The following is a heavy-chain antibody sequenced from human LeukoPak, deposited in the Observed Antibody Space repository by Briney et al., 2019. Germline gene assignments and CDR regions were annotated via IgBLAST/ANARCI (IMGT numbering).Heavy chain of an antibody. D-gene: IGHD6-13*01. Sequence: GGSLRLSCAASGFTFSNNWMHWVRQAPGKGLVWVSRINSDGSTTTYADSVKGRFTISRDNAKNTLYLQMNSLRAEDTAVYHCAKSPPYSTLGGYWGQGTLVTVSS. CDR1: GFTFSNNW. CDR2: INSDGSTT. J-gene: IGHJ4*02. CDR3: AKSPPYSTLGGY. V-gene: IGHV3-74*01.